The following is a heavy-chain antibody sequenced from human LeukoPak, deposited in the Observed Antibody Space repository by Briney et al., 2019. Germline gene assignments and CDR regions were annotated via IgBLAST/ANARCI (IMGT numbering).Heavy chain of an antibody. V-gene: IGHV3-48*04. Sequence: GGSLRLSCAASGFTLSSYSMNWVRQAPGKGLEWVSYISSSSSTIYYADSVKGRFTISRDDAKNSLYLQMNSLRAEDTAVYYCARDRRKFDYWGQGTLVTVSS. CDR2: ISSSSSTI. J-gene: IGHJ4*02. CDR3: ARDRRKFDY. CDR1: GFTLSSYS.